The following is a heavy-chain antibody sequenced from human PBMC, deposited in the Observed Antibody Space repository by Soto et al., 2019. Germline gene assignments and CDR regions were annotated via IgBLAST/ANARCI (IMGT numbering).Heavy chain of an antibody. J-gene: IGHJ4*02. CDR3: ARGDSSDYSTATPADF. Sequence: PGESLKISCSGSGYSFANYWIGWVRQMPGKGLEWMGIIYPADSDTRYSPSFQGQVTLSADTSISTAYLQWNSLKASDTAIYFCARGDSSDYSTATPADFWGQGTLVTVS. CDR1: GYSFANYW. V-gene: IGHV5-51*01. CDR2: IYPADSDT. D-gene: IGHD3-22*01.